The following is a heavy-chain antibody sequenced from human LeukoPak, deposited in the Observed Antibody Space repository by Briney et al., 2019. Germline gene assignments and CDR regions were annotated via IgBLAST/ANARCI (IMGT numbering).Heavy chain of an antibody. J-gene: IGHJ4*02. CDR3: ARDKGISDIGGSKFDC. D-gene: IGHD4-23*01. CDR1: GFTFSDYY. Sequence: GGSLRLSCAASGFTFSDYYMSWIRQAPGKGLEWVAQIKEDGSEKYYVDSVRGRFTISRDNARNSLFQQMDSLGAEDTALYYCARDKGISDIGGSKFDCWGQGTLVTVSS. CDR2: IKEDGSEK. V-gene: IGHV3-7*03.